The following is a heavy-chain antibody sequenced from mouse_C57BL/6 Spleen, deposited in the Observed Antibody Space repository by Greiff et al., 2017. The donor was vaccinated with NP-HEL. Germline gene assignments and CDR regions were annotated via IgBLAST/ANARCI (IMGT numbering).Heavy chain of an antibody. CDR2: INPSSGYT. CDR3: ARSDYGSPSVYWYFDV. Sequence: VQLQQSGAELARPGASVKMSCKASGYTFTSYTMHWVKQRPGQGLEWIGYINPSSGYTKYNQKFKDKATLTADKSSRTAYMQLSSLTSEDSAVYYWARSDYGSPSVYWYFDVWGTGTTVTVSS. V-gene: IGHV1-4*01. CDR1: GYTFTSYT. J-gene: IGHJ1*03. D-gene: IGHD1-1*01.